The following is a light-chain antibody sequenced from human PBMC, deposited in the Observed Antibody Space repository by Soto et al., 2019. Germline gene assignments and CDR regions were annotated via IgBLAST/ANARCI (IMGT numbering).Light chain of an antibody. Sequence: SYELTQPPSVSVCPGQTAGISCSGDELGDKYVCWYQQMPGQSPVLVIYQDTKRPSGIPERFSGSNSGNTATLIISGTQAMDEADYYCQAWDFSTANYVFGTGTKVTVL. CDR1: ELGDKY. J-gene: IGLJ1*01. CDR2: QDT. CDR3: QAWDFSTANYV. V-gene: IGLV3-1*01.